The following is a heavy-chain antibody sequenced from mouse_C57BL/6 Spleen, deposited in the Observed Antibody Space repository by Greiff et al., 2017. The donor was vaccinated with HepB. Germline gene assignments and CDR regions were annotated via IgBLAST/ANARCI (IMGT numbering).Heavy chain of an antibody. CDR2: ISYSGST. V-gene: IGHV3-1*01. Sequence: EVQLVESGPGMVKPSQSLSLTCTVTGYSITSGYDWHWIRHFPGNKLEWMGYISYSGSTNYNPSLKSRISITHDTSKNHFFLKLNSVTTEDTATYYCARDDDFLFAYWGQGTLVTVSA. CDR3: ARDDDFLFAY. J-gene: IGHJ3*01. CDR1: GYSITSGYD. D-gene: IGHD2-4*01.